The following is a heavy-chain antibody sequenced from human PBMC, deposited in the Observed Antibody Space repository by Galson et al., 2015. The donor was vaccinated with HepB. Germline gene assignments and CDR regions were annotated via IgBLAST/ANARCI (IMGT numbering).Heavy chain of an antibody. CDR2: ISAYNGNT. D-gene: IGHD3-10*01. CDR1: GYTFTSYG. Sequence: SVKVSCKASGYTFTSYGISWVRQAPGQGLEWMGWISAYNGNTNYAQKLQGRVTMTTDTSTSTAYMELRSLRSDDTAVYYCARVVQGVIISVLDWFDPWGQGTLVTVSS. V-gene: IGHV1-18*01. CDR3: ARVVQGVIISVLDWFDP. J-gene: IGHJ5*02.